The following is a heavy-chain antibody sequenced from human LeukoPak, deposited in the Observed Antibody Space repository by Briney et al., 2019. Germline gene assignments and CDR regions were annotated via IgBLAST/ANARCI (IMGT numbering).Heavy chain of an antibody. V-gene: IGHV3-49*03. CDR3: TRVQRPYGSGWYGLVDY. J-gene: IGHJ4*02. CDR2: IRSKAYGGTT. D-gene: IGHD6-19*01. Sequence: GGSLRLSCTASGFTFGDYAMSWFRQAPGKGLEWVGFIRSKAYGGTTEYAASVKGRFTISRDDSKSIAYLQMNSLKTEDTAVYYCTRVQRPYGSGWYGLVDYLGQGTLVTVSS. CDR1: GFTFGDYA.